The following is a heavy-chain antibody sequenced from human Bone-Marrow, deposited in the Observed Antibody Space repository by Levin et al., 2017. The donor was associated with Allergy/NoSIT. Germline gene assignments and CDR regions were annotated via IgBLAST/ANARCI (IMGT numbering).Heavy chain of an antibody. D-gene: IGHD5-24*01. CDR1: GLTVSANY. CDR2: LYSDGRT. Sequence: SGGSLRLSCAASGLTVSANYMSWVRQAPGRGLEWVSALYSDGRTFYADSVKGRFTISRDNSKNTLYLQMNSLRAEDTAVYYCERDPRAHKNAFDIWGQGTMVTVSS. V-gene: IGHV3-66*01. CDR3: ERDPRAHKNAFDI. J-gene: IGHJ3*02.